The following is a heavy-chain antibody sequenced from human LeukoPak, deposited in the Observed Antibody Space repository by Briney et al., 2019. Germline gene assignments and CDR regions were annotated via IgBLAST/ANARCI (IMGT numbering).Heavy chain of an antibody. CDR1: GGSINSYY. V-gene: IGHV4-59*08. J-gene: IGHJ4*02. D-gene: IGHD3-22*01. Sequence: SETLSLTCTVSGGSINSYYWSWIRQPPGKGLEWIGYIYYSGSTNYNPSLKSRVTISVDTSKNQFSLKLSSVTAADTAVYYCATYDITAFRFDYWGQGTLVTVSS. CDR2: IYYSGST. CDR3: ATYDITAFRFDY.